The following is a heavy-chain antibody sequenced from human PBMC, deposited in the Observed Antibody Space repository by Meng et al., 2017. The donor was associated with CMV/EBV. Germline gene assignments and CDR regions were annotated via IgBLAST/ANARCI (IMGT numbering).Heavy chain of an antibody. Sequence: SVKVSCKASGGTFSSYAISWVRQAPGQGLEWMGGIIPIFGTANYAQKFQGRVTITTDESTSTAYMELSSRRSEDTAVYYCARGGGTTEYIPFDYWGQGTLVTVSS. D-gene: IGHD3-16*01. J-gene: IGHJ4*02. CDR2: IIPIFGTA. CDR1: GGTFSSYA. CDR3: ARGGGTTEYIPFDY. V-gene: IGHV1-69*05.